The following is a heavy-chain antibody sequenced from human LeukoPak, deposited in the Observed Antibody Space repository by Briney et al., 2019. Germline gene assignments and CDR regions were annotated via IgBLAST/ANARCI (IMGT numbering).Heavy chain of an antibody. CDR3: AGGTTMTTDYYYMDV. Sequence: GGSLRLSCAASGFTFSSYSMNWVRQAPGKGLEWVSYISSSSSTIYYADSVKGRFTISRDNAKNSLYLQMNSLRADDTAVYFCAGGTTMTTDYYYMDVWGKGTTVTISS. CDR1: GFTFSSYS. CDR2: ISSSSSTI. V-gene: IGHV3-48*01. J-gene: IGHJ6*03. D-gene: IGHD4-17*01.